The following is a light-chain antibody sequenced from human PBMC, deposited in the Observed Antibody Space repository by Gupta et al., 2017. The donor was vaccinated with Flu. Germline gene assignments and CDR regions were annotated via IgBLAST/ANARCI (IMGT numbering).Light chain of an antibody. CDR2: AAS. CDR3: QHENFFPIT. V-gene: IGKV1-16*01. J-gene: IGKJ4*01. Sequence: DIQMTQSPSSVSASVGDRVTITCRASQGISNYLAWYQQKPEKAPRSLIYAASRVQSGVPPRFSGSGSGTDFTLTISSRQPEDFAKYNCQHENFFPITFGGGTKLEIK. CDR1: QGISNY.